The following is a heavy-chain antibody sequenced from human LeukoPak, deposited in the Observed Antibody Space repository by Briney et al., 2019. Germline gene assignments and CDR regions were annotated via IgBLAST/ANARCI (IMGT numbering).Heavy chain of an antibody. D-gene: IGHD5/OR15-5a*01. Sequence: GGSLRLSCAASGITFSDYYMSWIRRAPGKGLEGVSYISRSGTMIYYADSVKGRFTISRDNAKNSTYLQMDSLRAEDTAVYYCARVGGHSVPTRETASRYMDVWGKGISVTVSS. CDR3: ARVGGHSVPTRETASRYMDV. J-gene: IGHJ6*03. CDR2: ISRSGTMI. V-gene: IGHV3-11*01. CDR1: GITFSDYY.